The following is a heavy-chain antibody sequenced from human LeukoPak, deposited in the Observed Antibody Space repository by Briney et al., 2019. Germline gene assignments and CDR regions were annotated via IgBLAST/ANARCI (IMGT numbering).Heavy chain of an antibody. CDR1: GYTFTSYG. CDR2: ISDYNGNT. D-gene: IGHD5-24*01. V-gene: IGHV1-18*01. CDR3: ARVRGSIDY. Sequence: ASVKLSCKASGYTFTSYGISWVREAPGQRLEWMGWISDYNGNTNYAQKLKGRDTMTTDTSTSTAYMELRSLRSDDTAVYYCARVRGSIDYWGQGTLVTVSS. J-gene: IGHJ4*02.